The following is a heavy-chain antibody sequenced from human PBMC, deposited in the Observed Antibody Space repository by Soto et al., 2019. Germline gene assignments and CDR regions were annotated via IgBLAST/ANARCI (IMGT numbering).Heavy chain of an antibody. CDR2: ISAYNGNT. D-gene: IGHD6-13*01. V-gene: IGHV1-18*01. Sequence: ASLKVSCKASGYTFTSYGISWVRQAPGQGLEWMGWISAYNGNTNYAQKLQGRVTMTTDTSTSTAYMELRSLRSDDTAVYYCARDQGGYSSSWQTNYGMDVWGQGTTVTVSS. CDR1: GYTFTSYG. CDR3: ARDQGGYSSSWQTNYGMDV. J-gene: IGHJ6*02.